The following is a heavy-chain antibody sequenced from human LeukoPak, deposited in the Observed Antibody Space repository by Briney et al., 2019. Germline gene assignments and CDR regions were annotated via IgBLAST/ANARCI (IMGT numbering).Heavy chain of an antibody. J-gene: IGHJ3*02. CDR3: ARGRGEVVVAAWDVFDI. V-gene: IGHV4-59*08. Sequence: PSRTLFLTCTESGGSVKSEDWGWRRQPPGKGLEWIAYMFYSGTTNYNPSLRSRVTISLDTSKNQFSLRLSSVTAADTAVYYCARGRGEVVVAAWDVFDIWGQGTMVTVSS. CDR2: MFYSGTT. CDR1: GGSVKSED. D-gene: IGHD2-15*01.